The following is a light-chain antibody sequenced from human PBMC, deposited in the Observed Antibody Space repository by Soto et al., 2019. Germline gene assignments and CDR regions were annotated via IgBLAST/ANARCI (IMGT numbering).Light chain of an antibody. V-gene: IGLV2-23*03. CDR2: EGS. J-gene: IGLJ1*01. CDR3: CSYAGSSTFLFV. CDR1: SSDVGSYNL. Sequence: QSVLTRPASVFGSPGQSITIYCTGTSSDVGSYNLVSWYQQHPGKAPKLMIYEGSKRPSGVSNRFSGSKSGNTASLTISGLQAEDEADYYCCSYAGSSTFLFVFGTGTKVTVL.